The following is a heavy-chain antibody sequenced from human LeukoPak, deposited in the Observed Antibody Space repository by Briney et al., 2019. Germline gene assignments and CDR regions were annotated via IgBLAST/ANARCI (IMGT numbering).Heavy chain of an antibody. Sequence: PGGSLRLSCAASGFTFSSYAMSWVRQAPGKGLEWVSGINWNGGSTGYADSVKGRFTISRDNAKNSLYLQMNSLRAEDTAWYYCARDLLGSSGSDGFDYWGQGTLVTVSS. V-gene: IGHV3-20*04. CDR1: GFTFSSYA. CDR2: INWNGGST. CDR3: ARDLLGSSGSDGFDY. J-gene: IGHJ4*02. D-gene: IGHD6-19*01.